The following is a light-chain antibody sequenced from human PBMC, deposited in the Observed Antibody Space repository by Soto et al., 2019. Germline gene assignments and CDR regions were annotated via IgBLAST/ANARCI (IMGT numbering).Light chain of an antibody. CDR3: QQRSNWPRT. Sequence: EIVLTQSPATLSLSPGERATLSCRASQSVSTYLAWYQHKPGQVPRLLIYDASNRATGIPARFSGSGSGTDFTLNISGLEPEDFEVYYCQQRSNWPRTFGQGTKVEIK. CDR1: QSVSTY. J-gene: IGKJ1*01. CDR2: DAS. V-gene: IGKV3-11*01.